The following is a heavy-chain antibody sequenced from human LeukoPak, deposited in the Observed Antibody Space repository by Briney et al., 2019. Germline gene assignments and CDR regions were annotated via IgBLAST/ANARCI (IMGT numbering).Heavy chain of an antibody. CDR2: IWYDGNNK. J-gene: IGHJ3*02. CDR3: ARFGSVDAFDI. D-gene: IGHD2-15*01. Sequence: GGSLRLSCAASGFTFSNYGMHWVRQAPGKGLEWVAVIWYDGNNKYYADSVKGRFTISRDNSKNTLYLQMNSLRAEDTAVYYCARFGSVDAFDIWGQGTMVTVSS. CDR1: GFTFSNYG. V-gene: IGHV3-33*01.